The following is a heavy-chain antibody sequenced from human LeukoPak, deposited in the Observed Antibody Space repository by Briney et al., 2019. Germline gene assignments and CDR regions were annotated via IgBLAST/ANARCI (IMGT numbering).Heavy chain of an antibody. V-gene: IGHV4-31*03. D-gene: IGHD4-23*01. CDR3: ARARDYGGNLYYFDY. Sequence: SETLSLTCTVSGGSISSGGYYWSWIRQHPGKGPEWIGYIYYSGSTYYNPSLKSRVTISVDTSKNQFSLKLSSVTAADTAVYYCARARDYGGNLYYFDYWGQGTLVTVSS. CDR2: IYYSGST. J-gene: IGHJ4*02. CDR1: GGSISSGGYY.